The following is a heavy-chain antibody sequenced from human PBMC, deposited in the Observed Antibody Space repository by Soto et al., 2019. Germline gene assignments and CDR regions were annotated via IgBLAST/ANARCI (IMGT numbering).Heavy chain of an antibody. CDR3: ARTSYCSGGSCYSDFDY. V-gene: IGHV4-59*12. Sequence: PSETLSLTCTVSGGSISSYYWSWIRQPPGKGLEWIGYIYYSGSTNYNPSLKSRVTISVDTSKNQFSLKLSSVTAVDTAVYYCARTSYCSGGSCYSDFDYWDQGTLVTVSS. CDR2: IYYSGST. D-gene: IGHD2-15*01. J-gene: IGHJ4*02. CDR1: GGSISSYY.